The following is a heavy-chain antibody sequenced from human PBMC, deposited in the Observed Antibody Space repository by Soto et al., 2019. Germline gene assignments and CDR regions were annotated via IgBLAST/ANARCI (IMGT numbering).Heavy chain of an antibody. CDR1: GFTFSRNT. CDR3: VKDEGIEAMDV. D-gene: IGHD3-3*02. CDR2: ITSSGSYV. J-gene: IGHJ6*02. Sequence: GGSLRLSCVTSGFTFSRNTMNWVRQAPGKGLEWVASITSSGSYVYYADSGKGRFSASRDNANNALSLQMDSLRPDDTAIYFCVKDEGIEAMDVWGQGTSVTVSS. V-gene: IGHV3-21*01.